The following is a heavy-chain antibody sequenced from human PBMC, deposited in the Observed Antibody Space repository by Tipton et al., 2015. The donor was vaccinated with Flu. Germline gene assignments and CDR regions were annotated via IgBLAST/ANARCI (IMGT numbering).Heavy chain of an antibody. V-gene: IGHV4-31*03. D-gene: IGHD4-17*01. CDR2: TSYSGST. CDR1: GGSISTGGYY. J-gene: IGHJ4*02. CDR3: ARRRYGDYAPIDY. Sequence: TLSLTCTVSGGSISTGGYYWIWIRQHPGKGLEWIAYTSYSGSTFYNPPLKSRVTASPDTSKNQFSLKVSSVTAADTAVYYCARRRYGDYAPIDYWGQGTLVTVTS.